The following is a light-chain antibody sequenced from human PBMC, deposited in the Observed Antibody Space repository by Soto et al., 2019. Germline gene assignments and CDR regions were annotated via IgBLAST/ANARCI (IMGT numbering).Light chain of an antibody. Sequence: QSVLTQPPSVSAASGQKVTISCSGSRSNIGDNYVSWYQLLPGAAPKLLISDNERRPSGIPDRFSGSKSGTTATLAIAGLQTADEHEYYCGTWDTSLSAYVFAAGTKVTVL. CDR1: RSNIGDNY. J-gene: IGLJ1*01. CDR3: GTWDTSLSAYV. CDR2: DNE. V-gene: IGLV1-51*01.